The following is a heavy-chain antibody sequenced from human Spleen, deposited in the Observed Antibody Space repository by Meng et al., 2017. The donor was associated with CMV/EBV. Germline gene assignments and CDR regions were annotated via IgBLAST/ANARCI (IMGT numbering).Heavy chain of an antibody. CDR2: ISAIDDST. J-gene: IGHJ4*02. CDR3: AKTLNGYGGQDY. CDR1: GFTFDSYT. V-gene: IGHV3-23*01. Sequence: GESLKISCAASGFTFDSYTMSWVRHSAGKGLECVALISAIDDSTYYADSVKGRFTISRDNSKNMVSLEMHSLRSEDTAIYDCAKTLNGYGGQDYWGQGTLVTVSS. D-gene: IGHD5-12*01.